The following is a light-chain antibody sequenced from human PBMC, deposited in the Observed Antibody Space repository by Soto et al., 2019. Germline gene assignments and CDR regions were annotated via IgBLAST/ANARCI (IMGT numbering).Light chain of an antibody. J-gene: IGKJ4*01. Sequence: EIVLTQSPATLSLSPGERATLSCRASQSVGSYLGWYQHKPGQAPRLLIFDASNRAPGIPARFSGSGSGTDFTLTISSLEPEDFAFYYCQQRNSWPLTFGGGTKVEIK. CDR1: QSVGSY. V-gene: IGKV3-11*01. CDR3: QQRNSWPLT. CDR2: DAS.